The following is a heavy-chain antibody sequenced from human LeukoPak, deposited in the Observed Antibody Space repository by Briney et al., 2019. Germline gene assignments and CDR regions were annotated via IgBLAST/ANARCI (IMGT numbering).Heavy chain of an antibody. D-gene: IGHD3/OR15-3a*01. Sequence: SETLSLTCTVSGDSIISNIYWWDWVRLPPGKGLEWIGATFYTGRTFYNPSLKSRVTISVYTSKNQFSLDLNSATAADTADYYCARRRHNFDFYNVWGQGTRVRVSS. V-gene: IGHV4-39*01. J-gene: IGHJ3*01. CDR1: GDSIISNIYW. CDR3: ARRRHNFDFYNV. CDR2: TFYTGRT.